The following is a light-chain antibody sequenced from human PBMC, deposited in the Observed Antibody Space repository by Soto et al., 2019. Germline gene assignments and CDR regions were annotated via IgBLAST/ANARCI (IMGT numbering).Light chain of an antibody. CDR2: SNN. Sequence: QPVLTQPPSASGTPGQRVTISCSGSSSNVGSNTVNWYQQLPGTAPKLLIYSNNQRPPGVPDRFSGSKSGTSASLAISGLQSEDEADYYCAAWDDSLNALVFGGGTKVTVL. V-gene: IGLV1-44*01. CDR1: SSNVGSNT. CDR3: AAWDDSLNALV. J-gene: IGLJ2*01.